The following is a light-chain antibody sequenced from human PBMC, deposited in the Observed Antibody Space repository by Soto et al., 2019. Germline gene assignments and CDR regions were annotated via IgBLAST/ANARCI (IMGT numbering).Light chain of an antibody. J-gene: IGKJ4*01. CDR1: QSVSTN. CDR2: GAS. Sequence: EIVMTQSPATLSVSPGERATLSCRASQSVSTNLAWYQQKPGQGPRLLIYGASSRATGIPDRFSGSGSGTDFTLTISRLEPEDFAVYYCQQYGSSLLTFGGGTKVDIK. V-gene: IGKV3-20*01. CDR3: QQYGSSLLT.